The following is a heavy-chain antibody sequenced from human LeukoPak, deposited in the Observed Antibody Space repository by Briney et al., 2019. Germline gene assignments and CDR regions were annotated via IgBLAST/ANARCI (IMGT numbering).Heavy chain of an antibody. Sequence: GESLKISCKGSGFTFSSYWIGWVRQMPGKGLEWMGIIYPGDSDTRYSPSFQGQVTISADNSITTAYLQWGSLKASDIAMYYCARSAAARRGLYFDYWGQGTLVTISS. V-gene: IGHV5-51*01. D-gene: IGHD6-6*01. CDR3: ARSAAARRGLYFDY. CDR1: GFTFSSYW. CDR2: IYPGDSDT. J-gene: IGHJ4*02.